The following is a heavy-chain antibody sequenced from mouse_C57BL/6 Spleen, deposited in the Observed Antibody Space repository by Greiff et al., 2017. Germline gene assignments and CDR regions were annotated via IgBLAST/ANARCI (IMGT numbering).Heavy chain of an antibody. D-gene: IGHD2-3*01. CDR3: ASRWLPSYYSAMDY. Sequence: EVQLQESGPELVKPGASVKISCKASGYSFTGYYMNWVKQSPEKSLEWIGEINPSTGGTTYNQKFKAKATLTVDKSSSTAYMQLNSLTSEDSAVYYCASRWLPSYYSAMDYWGQGTSVTVSS. CDR1: GYSFTGYY. V-gene: IGHV1-42*01. J-gene: IGHJ4*01. CDR2: INPSTGGT.